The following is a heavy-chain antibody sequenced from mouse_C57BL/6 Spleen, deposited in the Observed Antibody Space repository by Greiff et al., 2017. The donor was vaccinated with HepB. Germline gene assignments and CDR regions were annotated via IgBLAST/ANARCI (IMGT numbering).Heavy chain of an antibody. Sequence: QVTLKVSGPGILQPSQTLSLTCSFSGFSLSTFGMGVGWIRQPSGKGLEWLAHIWWDDDKYYNPALKSRLTISKDTTKNQVFLKIANVDTADAATYYCARIDYYSNIYYAMDYWGQGTSVTVSS. J-gene: IGHJ4*01. CDR2: IWWDDDK. V-gene: IGHV8-8*01. CDR3: ARIDYYSNIYYAMDY. D-gene: IGHD2-5*01. CDR1: GFSLSTFGMG.